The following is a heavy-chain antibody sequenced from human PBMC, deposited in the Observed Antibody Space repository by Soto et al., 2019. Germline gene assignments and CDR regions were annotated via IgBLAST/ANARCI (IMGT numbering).Heavy chain of an antibody. D-gene: IGHD4-4*01. CDR3: AKAPVPDYTAYGSCVFEL. V-gene: IGHV3-23*01. CDR1: GFTFSSYA. J-gene: IGHJ1*01. Sequence: EVHLLESGGGLVQPGGSLRLSCVASGFTFSSYAMSWVRQAPGKGLEWVSSIVGSGGRTYYADSVQGRFTISRDNSKNTLYLQMNSLGAEDTAIFDCAKAPVPDYTAYGSCVFELWGRGTLVTVSS. CDR2: IVGSGGRT.